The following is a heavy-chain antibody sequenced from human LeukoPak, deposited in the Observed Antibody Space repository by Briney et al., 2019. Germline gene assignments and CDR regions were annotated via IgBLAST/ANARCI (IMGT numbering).Heavy chain of an antibody. J-gene: IGHJ4*02. CDR2: IYYSGST. CDR3: AREVAVAPNYFDY. D-gene: IGHD6-19*01. V-gene: IGHV4-39*07. Sequence: PSETLSLTCTVSGGSISSSSYYWGWLRQPPGKGLEWIGSIYYSGSTYYNPSLKSRVTISVDTSKNQFSLKLSSVTAADTAVYYCAREVAVAPNYFDYWGQGTLVTVSS. CDR1: GGSISSSSYY.